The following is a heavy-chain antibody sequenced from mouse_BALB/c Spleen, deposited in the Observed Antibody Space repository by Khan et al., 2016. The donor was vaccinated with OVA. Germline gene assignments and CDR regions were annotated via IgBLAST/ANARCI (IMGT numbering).Heavy chain of an antibody. D-gene: IGHD2-4*01. CDR2: IWSGGST. CDR1: VFSLTTYG. Sequence: QIQLVQSGPGLVQPSQSLSITCTVSVFSLTTYGVHWVRQSPGKGLEWLGVIWSGGSTDYNAPFISRLSISKDSSKSQVFFKMNSLQVNDTAIYYCARNYDNDEGLAYWGQGTLVTVAA. V-gene: IGHV2-2*02. CDR3: ARNYDNDEGLAY. J-gene: IGHJ3*01.